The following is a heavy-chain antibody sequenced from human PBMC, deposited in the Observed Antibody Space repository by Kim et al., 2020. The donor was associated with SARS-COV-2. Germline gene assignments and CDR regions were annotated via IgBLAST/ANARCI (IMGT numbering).Heavy chain of an antibody. J-gene: IGHJ4*02. CDR2: IYYSGST. CDR1: GDSISSSSYY. V-gene: IGHV4-39*01. D-gene: IGHD6-13*01. Sequence: SETLSLTCSVSGDSISSSSYYCGWIRQPPGKGLEWIGTIYYSGSTYYNPSLKSRVTISVDTSKKQFSLNLSSVTAADTAVYYCARLKRPAAGPVDNWGQGTLVTVSS. CDR3: ARLKRPAAGPVDN.